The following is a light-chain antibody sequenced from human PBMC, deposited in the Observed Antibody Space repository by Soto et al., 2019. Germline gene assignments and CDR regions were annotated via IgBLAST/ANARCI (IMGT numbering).Light chain of an antibody. J-gene: IGKJ2*01. CDR3: QQYGSSQYT. V-gene: IGKV3-20*01. CDR2: GAS. Sequence: EIVLTQSPGTLSLSPGERATLSCRASQSISATYLAWYQQKPGQAPRLLLYGASSRATGIPDRFSGSGSGTDFTLIINRLEPEDFALYYCQQYGSSQYTFGQGTKLEI. CDR1: QSISATY.